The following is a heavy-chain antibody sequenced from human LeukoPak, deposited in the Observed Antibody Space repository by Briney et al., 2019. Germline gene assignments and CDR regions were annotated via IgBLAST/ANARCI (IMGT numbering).Heavy chain of an antibody. D-gene: IGHD6-13*01. CDR1: GFTLGGNA. CDR2: FGATDGSP. Sequence: GGSLKPSWAASGFTLGGNARPWFRRAPGKGLQWFSAFGATDGSPQYAESVRGRFTISRDNSKNSLYLQMNSLRDEDTAVYFCAKARIAAAGTGAFDVWGQGTMVTVSS. J-gene: IGHJ3*01. V-gene: IGHV3-23*01. CDR3: AKARIAAAGTGAFDV.